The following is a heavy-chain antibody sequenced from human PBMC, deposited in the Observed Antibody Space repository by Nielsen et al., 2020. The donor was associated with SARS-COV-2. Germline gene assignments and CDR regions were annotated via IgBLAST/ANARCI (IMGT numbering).Heavy chain of an antibody. V-gene: IGHV3-64*01. CDR1: GFTFSSYA. CDR2: ISSNGGST. CDR3: ARVSARRGSYYFDY. J-gene: IGHJ4*02. D-gene: IGHD6-13*01. Sequence: GGSLRLSCAASGFTFSSYAMHWVRQAPGKGLEYVSAISSNGGSTYYANSVKGRFTISRDNSKNTLYLQMGSLRAEDMAVYYCARVSARRGSYYFDYWGQGTLVTVSS.